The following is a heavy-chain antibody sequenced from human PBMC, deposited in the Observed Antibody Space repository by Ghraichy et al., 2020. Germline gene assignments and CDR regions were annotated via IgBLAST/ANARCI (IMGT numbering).Heavy chain of an antibody. V-gene: IGHV4-59*01. CDR3: ARAPDTARTGYYYYYGMDV. D-gene: IGHD5-18*01. J-gene: IGHJ6*02. CDR2: IYYSGST. Sequence: SETLSLTCTVSGGSISSYYWSWIRQPPGKGLEWIGYIYYSGSTNYNPSLKSRVTISVDTSKNQFSLKLSSVTAADTAVYYCARAPDTARTGYYYYYGMDVWGQGTTVTVSS. CDR1: GGSISSYY.